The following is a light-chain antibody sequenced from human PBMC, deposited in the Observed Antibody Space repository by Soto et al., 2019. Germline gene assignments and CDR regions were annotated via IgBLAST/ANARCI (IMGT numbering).Light chain of an antibody. CDR1: SSDVGNYNY. CDR3: SSYSSTKTRV. Sequence: QSVLAQPASVSGSPGQSITISCTGTSSDVGNYNYVSWYQHHPGKAPKVMIYEVRNRPSGVSNRFSGSKSGNTTSLTISGLQAEDEADYYCSSYSSTKTRVFGTGTKVTVL. V-gene: IGLV2-14*01. CDR2: EVR. J-gene: IGLJ1*01.